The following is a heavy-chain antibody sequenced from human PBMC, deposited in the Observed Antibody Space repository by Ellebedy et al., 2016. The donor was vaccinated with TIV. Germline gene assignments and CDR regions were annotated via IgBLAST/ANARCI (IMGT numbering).Heavy chain of an antibody. V-gene: IGHV3-15*01. D-gene: IGHD2-8*01. Sequence: GESLKISXAASGFTFSNAWMSWVRQAPGKGLEWVGRIKSKTDGGTTDYAAPVKGRFTISRDDSKNTLYLQMNSLKTEDTAVYYCTTENGPLDAFDIWGQGTMVTVSS. J-gene: IGHJ3*02. CDR3: TTENGPLDAFDI. CDR1: GFTFSNAW. CDR2: IKSKTDGGTT.